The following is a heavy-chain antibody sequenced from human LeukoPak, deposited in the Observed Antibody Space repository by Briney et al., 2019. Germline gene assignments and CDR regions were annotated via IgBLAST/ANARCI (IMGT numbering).Heavy chain of an antibody. CDR2: FYYSGST. V-gene: IGHV4-59*01. D-gene: IGHD3-3*01. J-gene: IGHJ5*02. Sequence: SQTLSLTCTVSGGSPSSYYWSCIRQPPGKGLEWIWYFYYSGSTNSNPSLKSRVTISVDTSKNQFSLKLSSVTAADTAVYYCARDARGDYDFWSGYYTPANWFDPWGQGTLVTVSS. CDR3: ARDARGDYDFWSGYYTPANWFDP. CDR1: GGSPSSYY.